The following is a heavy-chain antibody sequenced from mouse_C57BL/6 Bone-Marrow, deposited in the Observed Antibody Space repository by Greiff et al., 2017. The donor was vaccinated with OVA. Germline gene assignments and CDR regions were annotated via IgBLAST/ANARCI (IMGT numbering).Heavy chain of an antibody. J-gene: IGHJ1*03. Sequence: QVQLQQPGAELVKPGASVKLSCKASGYTFTSYWMHWVKQRPGQGLEWIGMILPNSGSTNYNEKFKSKATLTVDKSSSTAYMQLSSLTSEDSAVYYCARPTTVVAHWYVDVWGTGTTVTVSS. CDR3: ARPTTVVAHWYVDV. V-gene: IGHV1-64*01. CDR1: GYTFTSYW. D-gene: IGHD1-1*01. CDR2: ILPNSGST.